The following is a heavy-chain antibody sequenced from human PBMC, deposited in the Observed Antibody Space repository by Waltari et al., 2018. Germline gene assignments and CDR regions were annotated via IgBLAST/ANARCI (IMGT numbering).Heavy chain of an antibody. CDR3: ARDRVVGATDWGY. V-gene: IGHV7-4-1*02. D-gene: IGHD1-26*01. CDR1: GYTFTNFA. Sequence: HVQLAQSAPALQKPGAAVKIACKASGYTFTNFAIDWLRQAPGQGLEWMGWSSTATGNPTYARDFTGRFDFSLDTSVSTAYLQISSLKTEDTAVYFCARDRVVGATDWGYWGQGTLVTVSS. J-gene: IGHJ4*02. CDR2: SSTATGNP.